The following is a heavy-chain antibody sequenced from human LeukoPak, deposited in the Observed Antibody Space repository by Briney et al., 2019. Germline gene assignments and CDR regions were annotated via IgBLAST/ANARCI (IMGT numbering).Heavy chain of an antibody. Sequence: VGSLRLSCAASGIVFRHTVMNWARQSAGRGLEWISPICGGGERIFYADSVKGRFTISRDNSKNMVYLQMNSLRVDDTAIYYCGKDGGQYSSGPEFDPRGQGALVTVSS. CDR2: ICGGGERI. D-gene: IGHD3-22*01. J-gene: IGHJ5*02. CDR3: GKDGGQYSSGPEFDP. CDR1: GIVFRHTV. V-gene: IGHV3-23*01.